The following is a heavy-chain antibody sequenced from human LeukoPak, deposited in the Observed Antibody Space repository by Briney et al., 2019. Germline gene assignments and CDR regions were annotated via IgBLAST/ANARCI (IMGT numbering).Heavy chain of an antibody. CDR3: VVSSGWYGSSGAFDI. D-gene: IGHD6-19*01. J-gene: IGHJ3*02. CDR2: IYYSGST. Sequence: ASETLSLTCTVSGGSISSSSYYWGWIRQPPGKGLEWIGSIYYSGSTYYYPSLKSRVTISVDTSKNQFSLKLSSVTAADTAVYYCVVSSGWYGSSGAFDIWGQGTMVTVSS. V-gene: IGHV4-39*01. CDR1: GGSISSSSYY.